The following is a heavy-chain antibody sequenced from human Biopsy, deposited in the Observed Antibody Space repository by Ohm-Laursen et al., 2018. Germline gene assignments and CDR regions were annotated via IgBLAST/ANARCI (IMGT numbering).Heavy chain of an antibody. D-gene: IGHD1-26*01. CDR2: IYYSGST. CDR1: GGSIGSFF. V-gene: IGHV4-59*07. Sequence: SDTLSLTCTVSGGSIGSFFWSWIRQPPGKGLEWIGYIYYSGSTNYNPSLRSRVTISVDRSKNQFSLELSSVTAADTAVYYCARVGAGAPSIDYFDYWGQGALVTVSP. J-gene: IGHJ4*02. CDR3: ARVGAGAPSIDYFDY.